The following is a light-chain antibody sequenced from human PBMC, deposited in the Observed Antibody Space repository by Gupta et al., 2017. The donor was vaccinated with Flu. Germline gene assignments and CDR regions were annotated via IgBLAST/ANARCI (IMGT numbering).Light chain of an antibody. J-gene: IGKJ3*01. Sequence: EIVLTQSPGTLPLSPGERATLSCRASQSVSSSYLAWDQQKPGQAPRLLIYGASSRATGIPDRFSGSGSGTDFTLTIRRLEPEDFAVYYGQPYGSSHSGTCGPGNTVDIK. CDR3: QPYGSSHSGT. CDR2: GAS. CDR1: QSVSSSY. V-gene: IGKV3-20*01.